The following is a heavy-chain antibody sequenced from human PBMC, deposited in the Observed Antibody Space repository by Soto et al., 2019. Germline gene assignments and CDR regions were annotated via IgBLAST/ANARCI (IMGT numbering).Heavy chain of an antibody. J-gene: IGHJ4*02. CDR2: IYYSGST. Sequence: QVQLLESGPGLVKPSQTLSLTCTVSGGSISSGGYYWSWIRQHPGKGLEWIGYIYYSGSTYYNPSLKSRVTISVDTSKNQFSLKLSSVTAADTAVYYCARGRITIFGVVRGPGYYFDYWGQGTLVTVSS. CDR3: ARGRITIFGVVRGPGYYFDY. D-gene: IGHD3-3*01. V-gene: IGHV4-31*03. CDR1: GGSISSGGYY.